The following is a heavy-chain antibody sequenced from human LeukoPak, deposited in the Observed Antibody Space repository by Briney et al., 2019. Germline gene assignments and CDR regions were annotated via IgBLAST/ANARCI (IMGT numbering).Heavy chain of an antibody. V-gene: IGHV4-61*02. D-gene: IGHD3-9*01. Sequence: SETLSLTCTVSGGSISSGNYYWSWIRQPAGQGLEWIGRIWADGAPTYRPSLKSRVSISVDVSKNQFSLRLTSVTAADTAVYYCARSGMIGYYEPFDYWGQGTLVTVSS. J-gene: IGHJ4*02. CDR2: IWADGAP. CDR1: GGSISSGNYY. CDR3: ARSGMIGYYEPFDY.